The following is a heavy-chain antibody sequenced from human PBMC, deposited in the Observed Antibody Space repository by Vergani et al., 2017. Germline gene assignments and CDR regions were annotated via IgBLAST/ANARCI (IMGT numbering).Heavy chain of an antibody. Sequence: QVQLQESGPGLVQPSQILSLTCTVSGGSINRHNHYWSRIRQPPGKGLAWIGRIHTSGCTNYNPRLKSRVTLSEDTSKNQFSLNLTSVTAADTAMYFCARGSCLGGSCYKPLFDYWGQGILITVSS. CDR3: ARGSCLGGSCYKPLFDY. V-gene: IGHV4-61*02. D-gene: IGHD2-15*01. CDR1: GGSINRHNHY. CDR2: IHTSGCT. J-gene: IGHJ4*02.